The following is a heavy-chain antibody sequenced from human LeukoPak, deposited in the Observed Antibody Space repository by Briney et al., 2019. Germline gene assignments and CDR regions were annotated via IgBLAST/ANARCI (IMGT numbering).Heavy chain of an antibody. CDR2: ISWNSGSI. D-gene: IGHD3-10*01. Sequence: PGRSLRLPCAASGFTFDDYAMHWVRQAPGKGLEWVSGISWNSGSIGYADSVKGRFTISRDNAKNSLYLQMNSLRAEDTALYYCAKGYGSGSYLFDYWGQGTLVTVSS. CDR3: AKGYGSGSYLFDY. V-gene: IGHV3-9*01. J-gene: IGHJ4*02. CDR1: GFTFDDYA.